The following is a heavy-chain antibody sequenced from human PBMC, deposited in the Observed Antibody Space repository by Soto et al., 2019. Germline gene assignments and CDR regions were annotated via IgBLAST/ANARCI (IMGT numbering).Heavy chain of an antibody. J-gene: IGHJ6*02. CDR2: ISSSSSYI. CDR1: GFTFSSYS. CDR3: AREERDLVYCSSTSCYGGGMDV. V-gene: IGHV3-21*01. D-gene: IGHD2-2*01. Sequence: EVQLVESGGGLVKPGGSLRLSCAASGFTFSSYSMNWVRQAPGKWLEWVSSISSSSSYIYYADSVKGQLTISRDNAKNSLYLQMNSLRAEDTAVYYCAREERDLVYCSSTSCYGGGMDVWGQGTTVTVSS.